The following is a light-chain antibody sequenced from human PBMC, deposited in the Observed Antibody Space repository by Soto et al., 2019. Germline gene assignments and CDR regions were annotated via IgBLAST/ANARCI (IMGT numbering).Light chain of an antibody. V-gene: IGLV2-14*01. CDR2: EVR. Sequence: QSALTQPASVSGSPGQSITISCAGTMRDVGAYNLVSWYQQHPGRAPQLIIYEVRNRPSGISVRFSGSKSGNTASLTISGLQAEDEADYYCSSYTSKRSLIFGGGTKLTVL. CDR1: MRDVGAYNL. J-gene: IGLJ2*01. CDR3: SSYTSKRSLI.